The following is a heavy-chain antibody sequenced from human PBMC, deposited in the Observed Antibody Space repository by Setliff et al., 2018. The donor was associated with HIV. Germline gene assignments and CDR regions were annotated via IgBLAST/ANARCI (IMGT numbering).Heavy chain of an antibody. CDR2: ISGSGQTI. J-gene: IGHJ3*01. V-gene: IGHV3-23*01. D-gene: IGHD3-3*01. Sequence: GGSLRLSCVASGFSINDYDMNWVRQAPGKGLEWVSHISGSGQTIYYADSAKGRFTISRDNSKNTLFLQMDSLRAEDTALYYCAKQRYYDGNDGFDVWGQGTMVTVSS. CDR3: AKQRYYDGNDGFDV. CDR1: GFSINDYD.